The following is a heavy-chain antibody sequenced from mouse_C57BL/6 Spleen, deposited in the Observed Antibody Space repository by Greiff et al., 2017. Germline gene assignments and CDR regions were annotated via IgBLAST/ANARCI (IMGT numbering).Heavy chain of an antibody. V-gene: IGHV1-52*01. CDR2: IDPSDSET. Sequence: QVQLQQPGAELVRPGSSVKLSCKASGYTFTSYWMHWVKQRPIQGLEWIGNIDPSDSETHYNQKFKDKATLTVDKSSSTAYMQLSSLTSEDSAVYYWARLDGNSWFAYWGQGTLVTVSA. J-gene: IGHJ3*01. CDR1: GYTFTSYW. CDR3: ARLDGNSWFAY. D-gene: IGHD2-1*01.